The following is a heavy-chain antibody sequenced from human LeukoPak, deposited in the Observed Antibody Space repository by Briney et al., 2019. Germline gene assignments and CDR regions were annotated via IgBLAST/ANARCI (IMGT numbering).Heavy chain of an antibody. J-gene: IGHJ4*02. Sequence: ASVKVSCKTSGYTFSRYAMHWVRQAPGQRLEWMGWINAGNGNTKYSQKFQGRVTITRDTSASTAYMELSSLRSEDTAVYYCARVDTAMDDPFDYWGQGTLVTVSS. CDR1: GYTFSRYA. D-gene: IGHD5-18*01. CDR2: INAGNGNT. CDR3: ARVDTAMDDPFDY. V-gene: IGHV1-3*01.